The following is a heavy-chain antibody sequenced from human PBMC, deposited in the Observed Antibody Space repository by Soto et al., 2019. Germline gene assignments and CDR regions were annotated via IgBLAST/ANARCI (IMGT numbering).Heavy chain of an antibody. CDR2: ISGSGGST. Sequence: GGSLRLSCAASGFTFSSYAMSWVRQAPGRGLEWVSAISGSGGSTYYADSVKGRFTISRDNSKNTLYLQMNSLRAEDTAVYYCAKAPPGVVVPGAMYNYYYYYYMDVWGKGTTVTVSS. J-gene: IGHJ6*03. V-gene: IGHV3-23*01. CDR1: GFTFSSYA. CDR3: AKAPPGVVVPGAMYNYYYYYYMDV. D-gene: IGHD2-2*01.